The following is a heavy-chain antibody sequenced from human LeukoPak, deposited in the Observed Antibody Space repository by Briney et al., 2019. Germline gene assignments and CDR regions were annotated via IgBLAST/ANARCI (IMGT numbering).Heavy chain of an antibody. CDR2: INPNSGGT. CDR1: GYTFTGYY. J-gene: IGHJ5*02. Sequence: GASVKVSCKASGYTFTGYYMHWVRQAPGQGLEWMGWINPNSGGTNYAQKFQGRVTMTRDTSISTAYMELSRLRSDDTAVYYCARDYMVRGVIIRRGHWFDPWGQGTLVTVSS. V-gene: IGHV1-2*02. CDR3: ARDYMVRGVIIRRGHWFDP. D-gene: IGHD3-10*01.